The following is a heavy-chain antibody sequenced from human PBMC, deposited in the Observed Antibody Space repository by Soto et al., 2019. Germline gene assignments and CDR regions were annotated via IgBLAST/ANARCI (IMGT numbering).Heavy chain of an antibody. J-gene: IGHJ5*02. CDR3: AKDRDSSGWYLDWFDP. Sequence: QVQLVESGGGVVQPGRSLRLSCAASGFTFSSYGMHWVRQAPGKGLEWVAVISYDGSNKYYADSVKGRFTISRDNSKNTLYLQMTSLRAEDTAVYYCAKDRDSSGWYLDWFDPWGQGTLVTVSS. D-gene: IGHD6-19*01. CDR1: GFTFSSYG. V-gene: IGHV3-30*18. CDR2: ISYDGSNK.